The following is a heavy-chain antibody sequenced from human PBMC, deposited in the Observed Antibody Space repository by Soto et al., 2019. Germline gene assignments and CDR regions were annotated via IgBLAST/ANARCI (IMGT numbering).Heavy chain of an antibody. J-gene: IGHJ6*02. CDR2: IYPGDSET. V-gene: IGHV5-51*01. Sequence: EVKLVQSGAEVKKPGESLKISCKGSGYSFTSYHIVWVRQMPGKGLEWMGIIYPGDSETRYSPSLQGQVTMSADKSTSTACLEWSSLKASDTAMYYCARRSYCDGDCTRRPYDYYGMDVWGQGTTVTVSS. CDR1: GYSFTSYH. D-gene: IGHD2-21*02. CDR3: ARRSYCDGDCTRRPYDYYGMDV.